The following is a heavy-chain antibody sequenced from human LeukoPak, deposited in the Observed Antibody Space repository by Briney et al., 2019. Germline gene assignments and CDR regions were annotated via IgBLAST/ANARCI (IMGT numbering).Heavy chain of an antibody. J-gene: IGHJ3*02. V-gene: IGHV4-31*03. CDR2: IYYSGST. CDR3: ARDCGGDCYSWAFDI. CDR1: GGSISSGGYY. D-gene: IGHD2-21*02. Sequence: SETLSLTCTVSGGSISSGGYYWSWIRQHPGKGLEWIGYIYYSGSTYYNPSLKSRVTISVDTSKNQFSLKLSSVTAADTAVYYCARDCGGDCYSWAFDIWGQGTMVTVSS.